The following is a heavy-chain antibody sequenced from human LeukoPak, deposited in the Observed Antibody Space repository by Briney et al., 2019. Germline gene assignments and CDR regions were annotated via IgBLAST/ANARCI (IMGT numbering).Heavy chain of an antibody. CDR3: ARLRWPRGGRSSFDY. CDR2: VNPDDSDT. Sequence: GESLKISCKGSGYSFTSHWIGWVRQVPGKGLEWMGIVNPDDSDTIYSPSFQGQVTISADESITTAYLQWSSLKASDTAMYYCARLRWPRGGRSSFDYWGQGALVAVSS. D-gene: IGHD3-10*01. J-gene: IGHJ4*02. V-gene: IGHV5-51*01. CDR1: GYSFTSHW.